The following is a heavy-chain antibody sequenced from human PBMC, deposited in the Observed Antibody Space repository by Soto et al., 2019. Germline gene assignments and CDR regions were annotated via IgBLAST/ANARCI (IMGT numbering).Heavy chain of an antibody. V-gene: IGHV1-46*01. CDR3: ATSVNSAMAFDY. CDR1: GYTFTHYY. CDR2: INPNGGIT. Sequence: QVQLVQSGAEVKKPGASVRVSCKASGYTFTHYYIHWVRQDPGQGLEWMGIINPNGGITTYAQKFRAGFSMTRDTSTSTVYLELSSLRSEDSAVYYCATSVNSAMAFDYWGQGTLVTVSS. J-gene: IGHJ4*02. D-gene: IGHD5-18*01.